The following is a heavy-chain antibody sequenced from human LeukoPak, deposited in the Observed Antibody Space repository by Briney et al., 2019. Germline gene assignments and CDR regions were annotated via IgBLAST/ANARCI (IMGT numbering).Heavy chain of an antibody. CDR2: INWNGGST. Sequence: GGSLRLSCAASGFTFDDYGMSWVRQAPGKGLEWVSGINWNGGSTGYADSVKGRFTISRDSAKNSLYLQMNSLRAEDTALYYCARHLYGDYVGEGDYWGQGTLVTVSS. V-gene: IGHV3-20*04. D-gene: IGHD4-17*01. CDR1: GFTFDDYG. J-gene: IGHJ4*02. CDR3: ARHLYGDYVGEGDY.